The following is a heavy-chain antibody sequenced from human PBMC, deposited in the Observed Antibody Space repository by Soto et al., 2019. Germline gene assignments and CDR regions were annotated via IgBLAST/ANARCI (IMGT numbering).Heavy chain of an antibody. J-gene: IGHJ4*02. CDR1: GGSFSGYY. CDR3: ACLLKRDTAMVPYYFDY. CDR2: INHSGST. Sequence: QVQLQQWGAGLLKPSETLSLTCAVYGGSFSGYYWSWIRQPPGKGLEWIGEINHSGSTNYNPSLKSRVTISVDTSKNQCSLKLSSVTAADTAVYYCACLLKRDTAMVPYYFDYWGQRTLVTVSS. V-gene: IGHV4-34*01. D-gene: IGHD5-18*01.